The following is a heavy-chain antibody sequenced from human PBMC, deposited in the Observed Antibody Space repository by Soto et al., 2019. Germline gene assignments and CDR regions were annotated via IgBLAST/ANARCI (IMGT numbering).Heavy chain of an antibody. CDR3: ARGGTTGGLDV. V-gene: IGHV3-33*05. CDR1: GFTFRSYV. Sequence: QVQLVESGGGVVQPGTSLRLSCVGSGFTFRSYVIHWVRQAPGKGLEWVALTSYDGSNNFYGDSVKGRFTISRHNSRNTVELQMDSLRCEDAALYYCARGGTTGGLDVWGQGTLVSVSS. J-gene: IGHJ4*02. D-gene: IGHD3-16*01. CDR2: TSYDGSNN.